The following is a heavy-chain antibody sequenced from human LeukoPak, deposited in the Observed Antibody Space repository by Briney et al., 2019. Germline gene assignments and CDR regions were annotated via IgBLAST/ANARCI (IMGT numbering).Heavy chain of an antibody. D-gene: IGHD3-10*01. V-gene: IGHV1-69*04. CDR3: ARAPDYYGSGSYSQP. J-gene: IGHJ4*02. Sequence: GASVKVSCKASGGTFSSYAISWVRQAPGQGFEWMGRIIPILGIANYAQKFQGRVTITADKSTSTAYMELSSLRSEDTAVYYCARAPDYYGSGSYSQPWGQGTLVTVSS. CDR1: GGTFSSYA. CDR2: IIPILGIA.